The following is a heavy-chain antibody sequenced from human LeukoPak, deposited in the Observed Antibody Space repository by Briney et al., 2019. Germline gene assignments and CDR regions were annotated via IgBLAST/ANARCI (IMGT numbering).Heavy chain of an antibody. Sequence: GGSLRLSCAASGFTFSSYSMNLVRQAPGKGLEWVSYISSSSSTIYYADSVKGRFTISRDNAKNSLYLQMNSLRDEDTAVYYCARGYSSSWTNFDYWGQGTLVTVSS. CDR3: ARGYSSSWTNFDY. CDR1: GFTFSSYS. CDR2: ISSSSSTI. D-gene: IGHD6-13*01. J-gene: IGHJ4*02. V-gene: IGHV3-48*02.